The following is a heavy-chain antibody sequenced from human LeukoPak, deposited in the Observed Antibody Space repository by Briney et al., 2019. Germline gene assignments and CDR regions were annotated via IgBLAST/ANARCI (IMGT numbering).Heavy chain of an antibody. Sequence: SETLSLTCAVYGGSFSGYYWSWIRQPPGKGLEWIGEINHSGSTNYNPSLKSRVTISVDTSKNQFSLKLSSVTAADTAVYYCARAGSGYDRYYYYYMDVWGKGTTVTISS. D-gene: IGHD5-12*01. CDR2: INHSGST. CDR1: GGSFSGYY. J-gene: IGHJ6*03. CDR3: ARAGSGYDRYYYYYMDV. V-gene: IGHV4-34*01.